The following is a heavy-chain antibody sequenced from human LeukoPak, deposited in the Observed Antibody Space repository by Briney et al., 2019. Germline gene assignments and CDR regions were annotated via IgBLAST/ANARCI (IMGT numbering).Heavy chain of an antibody. CDR1: GFTFSRYW. Sequence: AGGSLRLSCAASGFTFSRYWMSWVRQGPGEGREGGGNIKYDGSEHYYVDSVKGRFTISRDNVKNSLYLQMNSLRAEDTAIYYCARVFGSYDYMDVWGKGTTVTVSS. CDR2: IKYDGSEH. V-gene: IGHV3-7*01. CDR3: ARVFGSYDYMDV. D-gene: IGHD2-15*01. J-gene: IGHJ6*03.